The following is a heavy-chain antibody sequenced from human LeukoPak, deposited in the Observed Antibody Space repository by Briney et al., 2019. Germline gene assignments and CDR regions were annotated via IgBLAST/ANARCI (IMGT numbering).Heavy chain of an antibody. CDR1: GYTFTGYY. CDR2: INPNSGGT. J-gene: IGHJ6*02. CDR3: AREGTPPPIPYYYYGMDV. V-gene: IGHV1-2*02. D-gene: IGHD1-14*01. Sequence: ASVKVSCKASGYTFTGYYMHWVRQAPGQGLEWMGWINPNSGGTNYAQKFQGRVTITRDTSASTAYMELSSLRSEDTAVYYCAREGTPPPIPYYYYGMDVWGQGTTVTVSS.